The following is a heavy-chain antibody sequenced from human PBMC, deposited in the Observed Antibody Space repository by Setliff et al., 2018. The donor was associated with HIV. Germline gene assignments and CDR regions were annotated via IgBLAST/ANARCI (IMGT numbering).Heavy chain of an antibody. Sequence: ETLSLTCTVSHYSISSEYYWGWFRQPPGKGLEYIGSIYQSGSTYYSPSLKSRISMSIDTSKDQFSLRLKSVTASDMAVYYCARDSFSGWHSGDAFDIWGQGTMVTV. J-gene: IGHJ3*02. V-gene: IGHV4-38-2*02. CDR3: ARDSFSGWHSGDAFDI. CDR2: IYQSGST. D-gene: IGHD6-19*01. CDR1: HYSISSEYY.